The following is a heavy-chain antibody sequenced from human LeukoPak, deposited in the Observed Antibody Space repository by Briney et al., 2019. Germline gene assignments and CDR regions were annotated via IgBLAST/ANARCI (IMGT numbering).Heavy chain of an antibody. CDR2: IYHSGST. CDR3: ASHVGYCTGTSCAHYYYYYMDV. Sequence: SETLSLTCAVYSYSIRCRYYWGWIRQPPGKGLEWIGSIYHSGSTYYNPSLRSRVTTSVDTSKNQFSLKLSSVTAADTAVYYCASHVGYCTGTSCAHYYYYYMDVWGKGTTVTVSS. CDR1: SYSIRCRYY. D-gene: IGHD2-2*01. J-gene: IGHJ6*03. V-gene: IGHV4-38-2*01.